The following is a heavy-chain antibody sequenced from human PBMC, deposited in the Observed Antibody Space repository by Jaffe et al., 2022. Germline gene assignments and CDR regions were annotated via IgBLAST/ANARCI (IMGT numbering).Heavy chain of an antibody. CDR2: INHSGST. J-gene: IGHJ4*02. Sequence: QVQLQQWGAGLLKPSETLSLTCAVYGGSFSGYYWSWIRQPPGKGLEWIGEINHSGSTNYNPSLKSRVTISVDTSKNQFSLKLSSVTAADTAVYYCARLGDVPRYIDRHGGFWSGKTGIDYWGQGTLVTVSS. CDR3: ARLGDVPRYIDRHGGFWSGKTGIDY. D-gene: IGHD3-3*01. V-gene: IGHV4-34*01. CDR1: GGSFSGYY.